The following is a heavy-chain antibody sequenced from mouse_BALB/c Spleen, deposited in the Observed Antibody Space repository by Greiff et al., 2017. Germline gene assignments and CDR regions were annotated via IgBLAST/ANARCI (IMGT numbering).Heavy chain of an antibody. J-gene: IGHJ1*01. CDR3: ARRDYGNHWYFDV. D-gene: IGHD2-1*01. V-gene: IGHV1-7*01. Sequence: QVQLQQSGAELAKPGASVKMSCKASGYTFTSYWMHWVKQRPGQGLEWIGYINPSTGYTEYNQKFKDKATLTADKSSSTAYMQLSSLTSEDSAVYYCARRDYGNHWYFDVWGAGTTVTVSS. CDR2: INPSTGYT. CDR1: GYTFTSYW.